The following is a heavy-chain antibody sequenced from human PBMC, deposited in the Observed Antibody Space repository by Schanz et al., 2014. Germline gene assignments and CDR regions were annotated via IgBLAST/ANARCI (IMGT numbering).Heavy chain of an antibody. CDR3: VRIYSGYSGGYLDY. CDR1: GFTFSSYA. CDR2: IKHDGGEK. D-gene: IGHD5-12*01. Sequence: VQLVESGGGVVQPGRSLRLSCAASGFTFSSYAMHWVRQAPGKGLEWVANIKHDGGEKYYVDSLKGRFTISRDNAKNSLYLQMSSLRAEDTAVYYCVRIYSGYSGGYLDYWGQGTLVTVSS. V-gene: IGHV3-7*01. J-gene: IGHJ4*02.